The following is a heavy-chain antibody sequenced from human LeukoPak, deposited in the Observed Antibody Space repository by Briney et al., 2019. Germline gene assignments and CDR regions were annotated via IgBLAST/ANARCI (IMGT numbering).Heavy chain of an antibody. V-gene: IGHV3-53*01. CDR2: IYSGGST. CDR1: GFTVSSNY. J-gene: IGHJ3*02. Sequence: PGGSLRLSCAASGFTVSSNYMSWVRQAPGKGLEWVSVIYSGGSTYYADSVKGRFTISRDNAKNTLYLQMNSLRAEDTAVYYCARVSRIYYDSSGDAFDIWGQGTMVTVSS. CDR3: ARVSRIYYDSSGDAFDI. D-gene: IGHD3-22*01.